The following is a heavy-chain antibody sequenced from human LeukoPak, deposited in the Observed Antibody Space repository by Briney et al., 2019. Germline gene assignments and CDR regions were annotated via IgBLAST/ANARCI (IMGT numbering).Heavy chain of an antibody. Sequence: GGSLRLSCAASGFSFSTYAMHWVRQAPGKGLEWVALIWHDASHTFYTDSVKGRFTISRDNSKNTLYLQMNSLRAEDTAVYYCAKDQFEYYDSSGYPSYYYYGMDVWGQGATVTVSS. D-gene: IGHD3-22*01. V-gene: IGHV3-33*06. CDR3: AKDQFEYYDSSGYPSYYYYGMDV. CDR1: GFSFSTYA. CDR2: IWHDASHT. J-gene: IGHJ6*02.